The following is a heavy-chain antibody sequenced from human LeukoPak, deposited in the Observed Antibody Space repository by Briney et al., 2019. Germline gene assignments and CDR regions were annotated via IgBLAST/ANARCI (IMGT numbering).Heavy chain of an antibody. J-gene: IGHJ4*02. CDR3: ARWSEWMDQLGRRGFDY. D-gene: IGHD2-2*01. Sequence: ASVKVSCKASGYTFTSYDINWVRHATGQGLEWMGWMNPNSGNTGYAQKFQGRVTMTRNTSISTAYMELSSLRSEDTAVYYCARWSEWMDQLGRRGFDYWGQGTLVTVSS. CDR2: MNPNSGNT. V-gene: IGHV1-8*01. CDR1: GYTFTSYD.